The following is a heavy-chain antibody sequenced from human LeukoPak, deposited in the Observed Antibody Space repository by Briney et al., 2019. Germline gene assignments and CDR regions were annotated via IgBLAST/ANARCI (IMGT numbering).Heavy chain of an antibody. CDR2: IYYSGST. D-gene: IGHD4-17*01. Sequence: SETLSLTCTVSGVSISSSSYYWGWIRQPPGKGLEWIGSIYYSGSTYYNPSLKSRVTISVDTSKNQFSLKLSSVTAADTAVYYCARQPTVTFFDYWGQGTLVTVSS. V-gene: IGHV4-39*01. CDR1: GVSISSSSYY. CDR3: ARQPTVTFFDY. J-gene: IGHJ4*02.